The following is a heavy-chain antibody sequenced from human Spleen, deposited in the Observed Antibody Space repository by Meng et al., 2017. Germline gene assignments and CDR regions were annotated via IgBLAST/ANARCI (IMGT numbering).Heavy chain of an antibody. D-gene: IGHD2-21*01. CDR1: GITFSRYA. CDR2: MNEDGSTI. J-gene: IGHJ4*02. V-gene: IGHV3-23*01. Sequence: EVQLLESGGGLVKPGGSLTLSCATSGITFSRYALSWVRQAPGKGLEWVSRMNEDGSTINHAGSVKGRFTISRDSARNMLYLQMNTLRVEDTAVYYCVRDFGGNSDSWGQGTLVTVSS. CDR3: VRDFGGNSDS.